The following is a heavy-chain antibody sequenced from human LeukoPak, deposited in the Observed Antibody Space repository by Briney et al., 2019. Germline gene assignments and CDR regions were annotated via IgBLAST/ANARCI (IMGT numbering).Heavy chain of an antibody. CDR2: INHSGST. D-gene: IGHD6-19*01. V-gene: IGHV4-34*08. CDR3: AISSGWTPGGWLDYYYYGMDV. J-gene: IGHJ6*02. CDR1: GFTFSNYW. Sequence: GSLRLSCVASGFTFSNYWMSWVRQPPGKGLEWIGEINHSGSTNYNPSLKSRVTISVDTSKNQFSLKLSSVTAADTAVYYCAISSGWTPGGWLDYYYYGMDVWGQGTTVTVSS.